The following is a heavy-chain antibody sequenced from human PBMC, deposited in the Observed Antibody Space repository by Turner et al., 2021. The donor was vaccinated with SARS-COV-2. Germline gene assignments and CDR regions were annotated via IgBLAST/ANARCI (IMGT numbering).Heavy chain of an antibody. V-gene: IGHV3-30-3*01. CDR2: ISYDGSNK. CDR1: GFTFSSYA. D-gene: IGHD1-26*01. Sequence: QVQLVESGCGVVEPGRSLRLSCAASGFTFSSYAMHWVRQAPGKGLEWVALISYDGSNKYYADSVKGRFTISRDKSKNTLYLQMNSLRPEDTAVYYCARDVGAYFDYWGQGTLVTVSS. J-gene: IGHJ4*02. CDR3: ARDVGAYFDY.